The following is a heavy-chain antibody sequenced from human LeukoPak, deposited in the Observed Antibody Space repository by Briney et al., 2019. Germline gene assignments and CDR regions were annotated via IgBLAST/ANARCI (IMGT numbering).Heavy chain of an antibody. CDR2: IYYSGST. CDR1: GGSISSYY. J-gene: IGHJ6*03. V-gene: IGHV4-59*01. Sequence: SETLSLTCTVSGGSISSYYWSWIRQPPGKGLEWIGYIYYSGSTNYNPSLKSRVTISVDTSKNQFSLKLSSVTAADTAVYYCARARGGSPAYYYYYYMDVWGKGTTVTVSS. CDR3: ARARGGSPAYYYYYYMDV. D-gene: IGHD1-26*01.